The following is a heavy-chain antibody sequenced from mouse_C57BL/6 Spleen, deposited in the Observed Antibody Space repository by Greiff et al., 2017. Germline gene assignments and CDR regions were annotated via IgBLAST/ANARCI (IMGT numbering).Heavy chain of an antibody. CDR3: ARGYDCGGDWFAY. V-gene: IGHV1-69*01. Sequence: VQLQQPGAELVMPGASVKLSCKASGYTFTSYWMHWVKQRPGQGLEWIGEIDPSDSYTNYNQKFKGKSTLTVDKSSSTAYMQLSSLTSEDSAVDYCARGYDCGGDWFAYWGQGTLVTVSA. D-gene: IGHD2-4*01. J-gene: IGHJ3*01. CDR2: IDPSDSYT. CDR1: GYTFTSYW.